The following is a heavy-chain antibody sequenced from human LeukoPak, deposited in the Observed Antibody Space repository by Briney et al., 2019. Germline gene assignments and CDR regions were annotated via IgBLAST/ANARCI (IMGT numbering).Heavy chain of an antibody. V-gene: IGHV4-38-2*01. Sequence: PSETLSLTCAVSGYSISSGYYWGWIRQPPGKGLEWIGSIYHSGSTYYNPSLKSRVTISVDTSKNQFSLKLSSVTAADTAVYYRARGGSSWTRPNYYYGMDVWGKGTTVTVSS. CDR1: GYSISSGYY. J-gene: IGHJ6*04. D-gene: IGHD6-13*01. CDR2: IYHSGST. CDR3: ARGGSSWTRPNYYYGMDV.